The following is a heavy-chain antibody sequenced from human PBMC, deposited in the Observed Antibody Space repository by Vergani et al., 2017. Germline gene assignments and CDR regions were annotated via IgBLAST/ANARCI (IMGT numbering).Heavy chain of an antibody. D-gene: IGHD6-19*01. CDR3: ARAPTGYSSGWYDY. CDR2: INHSGST. V-gene: IGHV4-34*01. J-gene: IGHJ4*02. Sequence: QVQLQQWGAGLLKPSETLSLTCAVYGGSFSGYYWSWIRQPPGKGLEWIGEINHSGSTNYNPSLKSRVTISVDTSKNQFSLKLSSVTAADTAVYYCARAPTGYSSGWYDYWGQGTLVTVSS. CDR1: GGSFSGYY.